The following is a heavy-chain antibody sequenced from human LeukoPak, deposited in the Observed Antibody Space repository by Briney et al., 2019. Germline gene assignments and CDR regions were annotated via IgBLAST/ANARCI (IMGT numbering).Heavy chain of an antibody. CDR3: ARGVITVFGVAPEGWFDP. CDR1: GGSVSSGSYY. D-gene: IGHD3-3*01. V-gene: IGHV4-61*01. J-gene: IGHJ5*02. Sequence: SETLSLTCTVSGGSVSSGSYYWSWIRQPPGKGLEWIGYIYYSGSTNYNPSLKSRVTISVDTSKNQFSLKLSSVTAADTAVYYCARGVITVFGVAPEGWFDPWGQGTLVTVSS. CDR2: IYYSGST.